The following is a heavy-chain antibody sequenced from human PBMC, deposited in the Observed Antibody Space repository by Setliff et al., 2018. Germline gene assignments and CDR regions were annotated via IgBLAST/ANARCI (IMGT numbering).Heavy chain of an antibody. J-gene: IGHJ4*02. V-gene: IGHV4-39*01. D-gene: IGHD1-1*01. CDR1: GASISSGTYY. Sequence: TSETLSLTCTVSGASISSGTYYWAWIRQPPGKGLEWIGRIHYRGTTYSNASLASRLTISVDTAKNQFSLKLTSVTAADTAVYYCARTGTYRYFDYWGQGTRVTVSS. CDR3: ARTGTYRYFDY. CDR2: IHYRGTT.